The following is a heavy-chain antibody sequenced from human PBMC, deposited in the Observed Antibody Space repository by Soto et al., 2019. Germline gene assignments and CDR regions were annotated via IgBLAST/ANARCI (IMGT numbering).Heavy chain of an antibody. Sequence: QXQLQESGPGLVKPSATLTLTCTVSGASITTSYWSWIRXXXXKGLXGIGYIFLRGTTTYNPSPESRVSMSVDTSKNQFSLTMTSVTAADTAVYYCARTPFRLALGTVLCYFDDWGQGTLVTVSS. CDR1: GASITTSY. J-gene: IGHJ4*02. CDR3: ARTPFRLALGTVLCYFDD. D-gene: IGHD3-16*01. V-gene: IGHV4-59*01. CDR2: IFLRGTT.